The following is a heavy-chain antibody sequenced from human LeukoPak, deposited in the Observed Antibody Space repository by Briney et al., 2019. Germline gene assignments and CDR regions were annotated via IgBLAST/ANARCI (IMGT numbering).Heavy chain of an antibody. CDR1: GFTFSSYA. D-gene: IGHD6-13*01. CDR2: ISRNGDTT. J-gene: IGHJ4*02. V-gene: IGHV3-64*01. CDR3: ARVRDNSSWYLYYFDY. Sequence: GGSLRLSCAASGFTFSSYAMHWVRQAPGKGLEYVSTISRNGDTTFYANSVEGRFTISRDNSKNTLYLQMGSLRAEDMAVYYCARVRDNSSWYLYYFDYWGQGTLVTVSS.